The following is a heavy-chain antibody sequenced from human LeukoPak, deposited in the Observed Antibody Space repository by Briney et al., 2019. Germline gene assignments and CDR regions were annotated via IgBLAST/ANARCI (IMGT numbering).Heavy chain of an antibody. CDR2: INPNSGGT. CDR3: ARDYGYSYGYPGAY. V-gene: IGHV1-2*02. D-gene: IGHD5-18*01. Sequence: ASVKVSCKASGYTFTAYYMHWLRQAPGQGLEWMGWINPNSGGTNYAQNFQGRVTMTRDTSISTAYMELSSLRSEDTAVYYCARDYGYSYGYPGAYWGQGTLVTVSS. J-gene: IGHJ4*02. CDR1: GYTFTAYY.